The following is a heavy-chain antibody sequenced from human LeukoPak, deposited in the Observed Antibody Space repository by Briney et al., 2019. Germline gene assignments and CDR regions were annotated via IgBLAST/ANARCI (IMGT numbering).Heavy chain of an antibody. CDR1: GLTFSAYW. CDR2: IEQDGSEK. J-gene: IGHJ4*02. CDR3: VGGIGWLPDY. Sequence: GGSLRLSCAASGLTFSAYWGNWVRQAPGKGLEWVANIEQDGSEKNYVDSVEGRFTFSRDNGANSLYLQMNNLRVEDTGVYYCVGGIGWLPDYWGQGTLVTVSS. V-gene: IGHV3-7*01. D-gene: IGHD6-19*01.